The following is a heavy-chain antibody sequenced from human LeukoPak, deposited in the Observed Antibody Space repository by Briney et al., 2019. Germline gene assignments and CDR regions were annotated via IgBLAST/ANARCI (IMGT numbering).Heavy chain of an antibody. J-gene: IGHJ4*02. D-gene: IGHD2-8*01. CDR2: IYHSGST. CDR3: ARDAKLYPHGGVFDY. Sequence: PSETLSLTCTVSGYSISSGYYWGWIRQPPGKGLEWIGSIYHSGSTYYNPSLKSRVTISVDTSKNQFSLKLSSVTAADTAVYYCARDAKLYPHGGVFDYWGQGALVTVSS. V-gene: IGHV4-38-2*02. CDR1: GYSISSGYY.